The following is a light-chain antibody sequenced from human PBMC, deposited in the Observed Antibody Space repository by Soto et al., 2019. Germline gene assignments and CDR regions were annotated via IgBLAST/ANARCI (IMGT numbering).Light chain of an antibody. CDR2: DAS. Sequence: DIQMTQSPSSLSAFVGDRLTITCQASQDISNYLSWYQQKPGKAPKLLISDASNLDTGVPSRFSGSGSGTEFTFTINSLQPEDAATYFCQHYDNLPYTFGQGTKLEIK. CDR1: QDISNY. V-gene: IGKV1-33*01. CDR3: QHYDNLPYT. J-gene: IGKJ2*01.